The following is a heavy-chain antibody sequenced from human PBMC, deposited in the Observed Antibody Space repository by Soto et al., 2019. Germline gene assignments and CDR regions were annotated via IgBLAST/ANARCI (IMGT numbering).Heavy chain of an antibody. CDR2: IVVGSGNT. V-gene: IGHV1-58*01. J-gene: IGHJ5*02. CDR1: GFTFTSSA. D-gene: IGHD3-22*01. Sequence: QMQLVQSGPEVKKPGTSVKVSCKASGFTFTSSAVQWVRQARGQRLEWIGWIVVGSGNTNYAQKFQERVTITRDMSTSKAYMELSSLRSEDTAVYYCAAIPTYYYDSRASWGQGTLVTVSS. CDR3: AAIPTYYYDSRAS.